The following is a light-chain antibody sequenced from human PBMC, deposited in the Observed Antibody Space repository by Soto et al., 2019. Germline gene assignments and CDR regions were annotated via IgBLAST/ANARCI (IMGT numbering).Light chain of an antibody. CDR3: SSYTSSSTVI. CDR1: SSDVGGYNY. V-gene: IGLV2-14*01. Sequence: QSALTQPASVSGSPGQSITISCTGTSSDVGGYNYVSWYQQHPGKAPKLMIYDVSNRPSGVSNRFSGSKSGNTASLTISGLQAEDEAHYHCSSYTSSSTVIFGGGTQLTVL. CDR2: DVS. J-gene: IGLJ2*01.